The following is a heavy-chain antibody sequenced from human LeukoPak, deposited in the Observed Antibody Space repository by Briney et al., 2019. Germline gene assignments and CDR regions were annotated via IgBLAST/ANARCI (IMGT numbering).Heavy chain of an antibody. Sequence: GGSLRLSCAASGFTFSSYAMSWVRQAPGKGPEWVSAISGSGGSTYYADSVKGRFTISRDNSKNTLYLQMNSLRAEDTAVCYCAKVWGYYGSGSYYNVNYFDYWGQGTLVTVSS. CDR2: ISGSGGST. V-gene: IGHV3-23*01. D-gene: IGHD3-10*01. J-gene: IGHJ4*02. CDR1: GFTFSSYA. CDR3: AKVWGYYGSGSYYNVNYFDY.